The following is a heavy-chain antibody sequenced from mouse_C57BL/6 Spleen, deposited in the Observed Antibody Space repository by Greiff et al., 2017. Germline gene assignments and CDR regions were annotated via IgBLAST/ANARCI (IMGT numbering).Heavy chain of an antibody. Sequence: EVQLQQSGPVLVKPGASVKISCKASGYTFTDYYMNWVKQSHGKSLEWIGDINPNNGGTSYNQKFKGKATLTVDKSSSTAYMELRSLTSEDSAVYYCARYEDDYDGFAYWGQGTLVTVSA. D-gene: IGHD2-4*01. CDR1: GYTFTDYY. J-gene: IGHJ3*01. CDR3: ARYEDDYDGFAY. V-gene: IGHV1-26*01. CDR2: INPNNGGT.